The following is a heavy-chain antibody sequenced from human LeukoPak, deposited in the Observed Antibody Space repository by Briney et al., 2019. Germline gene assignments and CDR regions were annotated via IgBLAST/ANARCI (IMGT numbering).Heavy chain of an antibody. J-gene: IGHJ4*02. Sequence: ASVKVSCKASGYSFTTYGFSWVRQAPGQGLEWMGWISAYNGNTNYAQRLQGRVTMTTDTSTSTVYMELRSLRSDDTAVYYCARDKNWKPDYWGQGALVTVSS. D-gene: IGHD1-1*01. CDR1: GYSFTTYG. CDR3: ARDKNWKPDY. V-gene: IGHV1-18*01. CDR2: ISAYNGNT.